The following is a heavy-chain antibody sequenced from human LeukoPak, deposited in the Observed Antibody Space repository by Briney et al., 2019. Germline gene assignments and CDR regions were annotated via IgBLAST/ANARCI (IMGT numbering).Heavy chain of an antibody. Sequence: KTGGSLRLSCAASGFTFSSYAMSWVRQAPGKGLEWVSAISGRGDRTYYADSVKGRFTISRDNSKNTLYLQMNSLRAEDTAVYYCAKVYPKMATNYYYHMDVWGKGTTVTISS. J-gene: IGHJ6*03. V-gene: IGHV3-23*01. CDR2: ISGRGDRT. CDR1: GFTFSSYA. D-gene: IGHD5-24*01. CDR3: AKVYPKMATNYYYHMDV.